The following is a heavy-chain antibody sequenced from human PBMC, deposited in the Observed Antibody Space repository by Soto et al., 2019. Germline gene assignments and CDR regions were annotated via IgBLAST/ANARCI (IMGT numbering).Heavy chain of an antibody. V-gene: IGHV3-21*01. CDR1: GFTFSSYS. CDR2: ISSSSSYI. J-gene: IGHJ6*02. D-gene: IGHD2-15*01. Sequence: PGGSLRLSCAASGFTFSSYSMNWVRQAPGKGLEWVSSISSSSSYIYYADSVKGRFTISRDNAKNSLYLQMNSLRAEDTAVYYCARGVIVVVVAATNMDVWGQGTTVPVSS. CDR3: ARGVIVVVVAATNMDV.